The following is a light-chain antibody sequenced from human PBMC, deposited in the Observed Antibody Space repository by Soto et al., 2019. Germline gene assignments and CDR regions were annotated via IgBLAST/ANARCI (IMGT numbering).Light chain of an antibody. CDR2: EVS. J-gene: IGLJ2*01. CDR3: STYAGSNNVV. Sequence: QSALTQPPSASGSPGQSVTISCTGTSSDVGGYNYVSWYQQHPGKATQLMIYEVSKRPSGVPDRFAGSKSGNTASLTGSGLQAEDEAYYYCSTYAGSNNVVFGGGTKLTVL. V-gene: IGLV2-8*01. CDR1: SSDVGGYNY.